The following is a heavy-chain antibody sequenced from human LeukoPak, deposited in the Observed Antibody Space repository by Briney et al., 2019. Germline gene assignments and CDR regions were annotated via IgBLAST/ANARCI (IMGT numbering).Heavy chain of an antibody. J-gene: IGHJ1*01. D-gene: IGHD6-19*01. CDR3: ARDRGSSGWSNRAEYFQH. CDR2: ISSSSSYI. Sequence: PGGSLRLSCAASGFTFSSYTMSWVRQAPGKGLEWVSSISSSSSYIYYADSVKGRFTISRDNAKNSLYLQMNSLRAEDTAVYYCARDRGSSGWSNRAEYFQHWGQGTLVTVSS. CDR1: GFTFSSYT. V-gene: IGHV3-21*01.